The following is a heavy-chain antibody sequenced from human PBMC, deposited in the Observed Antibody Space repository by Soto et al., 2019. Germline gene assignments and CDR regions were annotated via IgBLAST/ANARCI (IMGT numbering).Heavy chain of an antibody. V-gene: IGHV4-39*01. Sequence: QLQLQESGPGLVKPSETLSLTCSVSGVSISSSRNHWGWIRQPPGKGLEWIGSIYYSGSTYNNPSLKSRVTISVDTSKNQFSLKLSSVTVADTAVYYCARHWIAGSAIPWGQGILVTVSS. J-gene: IGHJ5*02. CDR2: IYYSGST. D-gene: IGHD2-21*02. CDR3: ARHWIAGSAIP. CDR1: GVSISSSRNH.